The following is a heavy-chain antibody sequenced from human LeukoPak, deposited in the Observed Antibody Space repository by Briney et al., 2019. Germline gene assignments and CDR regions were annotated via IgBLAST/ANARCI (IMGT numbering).Heavy chain of an antibody. V-gene: IGHV3-23*01. J-gene: IGHJ4*02. CDR3: AKETDDYVWGSYRPDY. Sequence: GGSLRLSCAASGFTFSNHGMNWVRQAPGKGLEWVSGISPSGDITYYADSVKGRFTISRDNSKNTLYLQMNSLRAEDTAVYYCAKETDDYVWGSYRPDYWGQGTLVTVSS. CDR1: GFTFSNHG. D-gene: IGHD3-16*02. CDR2: ISPSGDIT.